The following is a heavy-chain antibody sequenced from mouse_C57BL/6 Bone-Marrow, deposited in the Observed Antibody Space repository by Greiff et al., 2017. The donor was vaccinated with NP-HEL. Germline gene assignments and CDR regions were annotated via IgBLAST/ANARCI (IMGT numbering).Heavy chain of an antibody. CDR3: ANDWNYFDY. CDR2: IYPGDGDT. V-gene: IGHV1-80*01. Sequence: VQLQQSGASVKISCKASGYAFSSYWMNWVKQRPGKGLEWIGQIYPGDGDTNYNGKFKGKATLTADKSSSTAYMQLSSLTSEDSAVYFCANDWNYFDYWGQGTTLTVSS. CDR1: GYAFSSYW. D-gene: IGHD2-13*01. J-gene: IGHJ2*01.